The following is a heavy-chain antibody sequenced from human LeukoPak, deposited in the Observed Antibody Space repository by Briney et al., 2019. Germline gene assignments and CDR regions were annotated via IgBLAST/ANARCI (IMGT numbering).Heavy chain of an antibody. Sequence: SETLSLTCAVYGGSFSGYYWSWIRQPPGKELEWIGEINHSGSTNYNPSLKSRVTISVDTSKNQFSLKLSSVTAADTAVYYCARGRTVDYWGQGTLVTVSS. CDR2: INHSGST. J-gene: IGHJ4*02. D-gene: IGHD2-2*01. CDR3: ARGRTVDY. CDR1: GGSFSGYY. V-gene: IGHV4-34*01.